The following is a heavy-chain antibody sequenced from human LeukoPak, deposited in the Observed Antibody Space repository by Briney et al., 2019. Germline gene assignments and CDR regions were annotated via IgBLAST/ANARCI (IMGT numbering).Heavy chain of an antibody. Sequence: PGGSLRLSCAASGFNVRNHYMSWVRQAPGKGLEWVSVIYNGDDTYYADSVKGRFTISRDNSKNTLYLQMNSLRAVDTAIYYCAEGLPAPFDSWGQGILVTVSS. V-gene: IGHV3-53*01. CDR1: GFNVRNHY. D-gene: IGHD3-16*01. CDR3: AEGLPAPFDS. J-gene: IGHJ4*02. CDR2: IYNGDDT.